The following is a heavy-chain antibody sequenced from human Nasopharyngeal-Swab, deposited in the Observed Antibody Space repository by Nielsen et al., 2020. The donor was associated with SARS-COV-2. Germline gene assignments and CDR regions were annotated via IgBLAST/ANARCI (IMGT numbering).Heavy chain of an antibody. CDR3: ARSVGSFYGQVAFYI. CDR2: IRSTTNGGNP. Sequence: GESLKISCTTSGFTFGDYAMSWVRQAPGKGLEWVAFIRSTTNGGNPEYAASVKGRFTISRDDVERIAYLQMISLETEDTGVYYCARSVGSFYGQVAFYIWGLGSMVTVSS. V-gene: IGHV3-49*04. J-gene: IGHJ3*02. CDR1: GFTFGDYA. D-gene: IGHD1-26*01.